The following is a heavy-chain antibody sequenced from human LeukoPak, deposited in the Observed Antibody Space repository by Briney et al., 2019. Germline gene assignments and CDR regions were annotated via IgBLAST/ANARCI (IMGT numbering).Heavy chain of an antibody. Sequence: GGSLRLSCAASGFTFSAYALHWVRQAPGKGLEYVSAINDNGGATFYADSVKDRFTISRDNSKNTLYLQMGSLRTEDMAVYYWARGFDKSVREATHWGQGPLVTVSS. CDR3: ARGFDKSVREATH. V-gene: IGHV3-64*02. J-gene: IGHJ4*02. CDR1: GFTFSAYA. CDR2: INDNGGAT. D-gene: IGHD3-10*01.